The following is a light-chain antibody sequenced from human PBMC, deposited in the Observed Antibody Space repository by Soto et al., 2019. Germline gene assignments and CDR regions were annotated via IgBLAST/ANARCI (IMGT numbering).Light chain of an antibody. CDR2: GAS. J-gene: IGKJ1*01. CDR1: QSVSSSY. Sequence: EIVLTHSPGTLSLSPGERATLSCRASQSVSSSYLAWYQQKPGQAPRLLIYGASSRATGIPDRFSGSGSGTDFTLTISRLEPEDFVVYYCQQYGSSPQTFGQGTKVDIK. V-gene: IGKV3-20*01. CDR3: QQYGSSPQT.